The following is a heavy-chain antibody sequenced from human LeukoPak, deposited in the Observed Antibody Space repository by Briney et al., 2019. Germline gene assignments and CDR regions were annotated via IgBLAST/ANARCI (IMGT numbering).Heavy chain of an antibody. CDR1: GGSISSYY. CDR2: IYYSGST. Sequence: SETLSLTCTVSGGSISSYYRSWIRQPPGKGLEWIGYIYYSGSTNYNPSLKSRVTISVDTSKNQFSLKLSSVTAADTAVYYCARRQYSDWLAGSWFDPWGQGTLVTVSS. V-gene: IGHV4-59*08. CDR3: ARRQYSDWLAGSWFDP. D-gene: IGHD3-9*01. J-gene: IGHJ5*02.